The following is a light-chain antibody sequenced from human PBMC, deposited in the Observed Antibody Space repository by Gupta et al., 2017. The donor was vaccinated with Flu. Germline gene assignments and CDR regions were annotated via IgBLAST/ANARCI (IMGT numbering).Light chain of an antibody. CDR2: LGS. CDR1: QSLLHSSGHNY. CDR3: MQPKQPPIT. V-gene: IGKV2-28*01. Sequence: DTVLTQSPLFLPVTLGEPASSSCKSSQSLLHSSGHNYLDWYLQKPGQSPQLLIFLGSNRASGVSERFSGSGSGTDFTLKISRVEAEDIGVYYCMQPKQPPITFGGGTRVEIK. J-gene: IGKJ4*01.